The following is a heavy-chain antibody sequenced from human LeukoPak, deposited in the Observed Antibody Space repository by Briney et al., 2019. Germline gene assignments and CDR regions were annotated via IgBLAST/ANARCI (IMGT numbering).Heavy chain of an antibody. V-gene: IGHV4-59*01. Sequence: TSETLSLTCTVSGDSISYYYWSWIRQPPGKGLEWIGKIYYSGNTNYNPSLKSRVTISVDTSKNQFSLKLSSVTAADTAVYYCARVRGYSYDSSDFDYWGQGTLATVSS. J-gene: IGHJ4*02. CDR2: IYYSGNT. CDR3: ARVRGYSYDSSDFDY. D-gene: IGHD5-18*01. CDR1: GDSISYYY.